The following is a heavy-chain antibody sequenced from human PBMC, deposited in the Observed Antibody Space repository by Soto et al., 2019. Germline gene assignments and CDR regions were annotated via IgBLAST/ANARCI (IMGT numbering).Heavy chain of an antibody. CDR1: GYTFTGYY. Sequence: QVQLVQSGAEVKKPGASVKVSCKASGYTFTGYYMHWVRQAPGQGLEWMGWINPNSGGTNYAQKFQGWVTMTRDTSISTAYMELSRLRSDDTAVYYWAREDYYDSSGSPRAFDIWGQGTMVTVSS. CDR2: INPNSGGT. CDR3: AREDYYDSSGSPRAFDI. J-gene: IGHJ3*02. D-gene: IGHD3-22*01. V-gene: IGHV1-2*04.